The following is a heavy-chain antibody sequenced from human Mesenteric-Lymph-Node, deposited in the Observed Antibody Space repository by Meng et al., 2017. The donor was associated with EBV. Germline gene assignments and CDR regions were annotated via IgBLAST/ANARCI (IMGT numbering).Heavy chain of an antibody. Sequence: HVQLQQGGAGPFKPSGTLSPPCGVYGGSSRGYYWSWIRQPPGKGLEWIGEINYSGSTNYNPSLKSRVTLSVDTSKNQFSLNLNSVTAADTAVYYCARGYPPGYSYGRPHDYWGQGTLVTVSS. J-gene: IGHJ4*02. CDR1: GGSSRGYY. V-gene: IGHV4-34*01. D-gene: IGHD5-18*01. CDR2: INYSGST. CDR3: ARGYPPGYSYGRPHDY.